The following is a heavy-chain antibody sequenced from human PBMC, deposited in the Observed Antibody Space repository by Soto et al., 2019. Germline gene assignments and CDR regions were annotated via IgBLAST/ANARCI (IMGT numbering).Heavy chain of an antibody. Sequence: QVQLQQWGAGLLKPSETLSLTCAVYGGSFSGYYWSWIRQPPGKGLEWIGEINHSGSTNYNPSLKSRVTISVDTSKNQFSLKLSSVTAADTAVYYCARGCITGTIRVWGQGTLVTVSS. J-gene: IGHJ4*02. D-gene: IGHD1-20*01. CDR1: GGSFSGYY. CDR2: INHSGST. CDR3: ARGCITGTIRV. V-gene: IGHV4-34*01.